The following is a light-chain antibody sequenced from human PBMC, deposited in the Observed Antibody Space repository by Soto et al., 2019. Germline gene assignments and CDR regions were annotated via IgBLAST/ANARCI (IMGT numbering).Light chain of an antibody. V-gene: IGKV1-5*01. CDR1: QSISSW. CDR3: QRYNSYSYT. Sequence: DIQMTQSPSTLSGSVGDRVTITCRASQSISSWLAWYQQKPGKAPKLLIYHASSLESGVPSRFSGSGSGTEFTLPLSSLQPADSATYYWQRYNSYSYTFGQGTKLEIK. J-gene: IGKJ2*01. CDR2: HAS.